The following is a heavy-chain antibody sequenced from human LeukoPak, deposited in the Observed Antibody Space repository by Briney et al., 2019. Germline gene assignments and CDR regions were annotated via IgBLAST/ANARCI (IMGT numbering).Heavy chain of an antibody. V-gene: IGHV4-39*01. CDR3: ARHPDSLQVAGTGAFDI. D-gene: IGHD6-19*01. J-gene: IGHJ3*02. Sequence: SETLSLTCTVSGGSISSSSYYWGWIRQPPGKGLEWIGSIYYSGSTYYNPSLKSRVTISVDTSKNQFSLKLSSVTAADTAVYYCARHPDSLQVAGTGAFDIWGQGTMVTVSS. CDR1: GGSISSSSYY. CDR2: IYYSGST.